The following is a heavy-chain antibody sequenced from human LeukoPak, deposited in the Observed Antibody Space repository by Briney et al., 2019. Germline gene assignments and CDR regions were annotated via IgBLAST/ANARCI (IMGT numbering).Heavy chain of an antibody. CDR2: IWYDGSNK. V-gene: IGHV3-33*06. CDR1: GFTFSSYG. D-gene: IGHD5-18*01. Sequence: GGSLRLSCAASGFTFSSYGMHWVRQAPGKGLEWVAVIWYDGSNKYYADSVKGRFTISRNNSNNTLYLQMNSLRAEDTAVYYCAKLYSYGFSGHFDYWGLGTLVTVSS. CDR3: AKLYSYGFSGHFDY. J-gene: IGHJ4*02.